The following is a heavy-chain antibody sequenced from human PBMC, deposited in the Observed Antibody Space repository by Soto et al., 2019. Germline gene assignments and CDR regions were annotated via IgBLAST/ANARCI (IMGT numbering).Heavy chain of an antibody. CDR3: AKVSLGALTFTDYYYYGLDV. J-gene: IGHJ6*02. Sequence: GGSLRLSCAASGFTFSTYAMNWVRQAPGKGLEWVSAISGGGGSTYYADSVKGRVTISRDNSKNTLYLQMNSLRAEDTAVYYCAKVSLGALTFTDYYYYGLDVWAKGPRSPSP. CDR2: ISGGGGST. V-gene: IGHV3-23*01. CDR1: GFTFSTYA. D-gene: IGHD1-26*01.